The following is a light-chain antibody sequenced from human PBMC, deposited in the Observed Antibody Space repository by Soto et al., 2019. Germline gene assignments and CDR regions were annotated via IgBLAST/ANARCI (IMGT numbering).Light chain of an antibody. CDR3: QQYKNWPPDT. Sequence: EIVMTQSPATLSVSPGERATLSCRASQSVSSNLAWYQQKPGQAPRLLIYGASTRATGIPARFSGSGSGTEFTLTISRLQSEAFAVYYCQQYKNWPPDTFGQGTKLEIK. V-gene: IGKV3-15*01. CDR1: QSVSSN. J-gene: IGKJ2*01. CDR2: GAS.